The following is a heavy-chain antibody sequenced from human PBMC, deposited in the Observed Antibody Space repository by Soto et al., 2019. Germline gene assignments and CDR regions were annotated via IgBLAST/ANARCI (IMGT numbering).Heavy chain of an antibody. CDR3: ARERGVTIFGVVIVAGMDV. CDR2: INPNSGGT. Sequence: GXSVKVSCEASGYTFTCYYIHWVRQAPGQGLEWMGWINPNSGGTNYAQKFQGRVTMTRDTSISTAYMELSRLRSDDTAVYYCARERGVTIFGVVIVAGMDVWGQGTTVTVSS. CDR1: GYTFTCYY. V-gene: IGHV1-2*02. J-gene: IGHJ6*02. D-gene: IGHD3-3*01.